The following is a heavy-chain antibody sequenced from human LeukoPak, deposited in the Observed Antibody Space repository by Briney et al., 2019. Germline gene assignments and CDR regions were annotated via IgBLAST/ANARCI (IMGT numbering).Heavy chain of an antibody. D-gene: IGHD3-22*01. CDR3: ARGGVVYYYDSSGYYPYYFDY. Sequence: GRSLRLSCAASGFTFDDYAMHWVRQAPGKGLEWVSGISWNSGSIGYADSVKGRFTISRDNAKNSLYLQMNSLRAEDTAVYYCARGGVVYYYDSSGYYPYYFDYWGQGTLVTVSS. V-gene: IGHV3-9*01. CDR1: GFTFDDYA. CDR2: ISWNSGSI. J-gene: IGHJ4*02.